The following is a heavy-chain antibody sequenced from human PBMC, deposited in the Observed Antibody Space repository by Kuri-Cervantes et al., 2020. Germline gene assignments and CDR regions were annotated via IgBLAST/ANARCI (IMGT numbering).Heavy chain of an antibody. D-gene: IGHD6-6*01. CDR3: ARDPFAIAAWGDYYYGMDV. CDR2: INTYGSGT. J-gene: IGHJ6*02. Sequence: GGSLRLSCAASGLTFSTYWMHWVRQVPGKGLMWVSRINTYGSGTTYADSVKGRFTISRDNAKNSLYLQMNSLRAEDTAVYYCARDPFAIAAWGDYYYGMDVWGQGTTVTVSS. CDR1: GLTFSTYW. V-gene: IGHV3-74*01.